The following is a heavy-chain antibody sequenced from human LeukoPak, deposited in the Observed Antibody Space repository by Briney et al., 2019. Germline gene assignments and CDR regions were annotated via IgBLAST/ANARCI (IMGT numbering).Heavy chain of an antibody. CDR2: NPSGGST. CDR3: ARDTEMATTYEPRYDY. V-gene: IGHV1-46*01. J-gene: IGHJ4*02. D-gene: IGHD5-24*01. Sequence: NPSGGSTSYAQKFQGRVTMTRDTSTSTVYMELSSLRSEDTAVYYCARDTEMATTYEPRYDYWGQGTLVTVSS.